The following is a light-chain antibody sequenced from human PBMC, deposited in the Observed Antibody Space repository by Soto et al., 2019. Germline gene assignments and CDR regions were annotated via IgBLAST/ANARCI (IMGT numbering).Light chain of an antibody. V-gene: IGKV3-20*01. Sequence: EIVLMQSPGTLSLSPGERATLSCRASQSVSSSYLAWYQQKPGQTPRLLIYGASSRATGIPDRFSGSGSGTDFTLTISTLEPEDFAVYYCQQYCSSPFTFGPGTKVDIK. CDR2: GAS. J-gene: IGKJ3*01. CDR1: QSVSSSY. CDR3: QQYCSSPFT.